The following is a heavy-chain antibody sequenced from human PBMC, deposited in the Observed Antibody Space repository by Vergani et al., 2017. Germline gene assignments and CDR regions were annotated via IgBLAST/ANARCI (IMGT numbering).Heavy chain of an antibody. D-gene: IGHD5-18*01. V-gene: IGHV4-34*01. CDR1: GGSFSGYY. Sequence: QVQLQQWGAGLLKPSETLSLTCAVYGGSFSGYYWSWIRPPPGKGLEWIGEINHSGSTNYNPSLKSRVTISVDTSKNQFSLKLSSVTAADTAVYYCARGPRGYSYGKRYYGYSDVWG. CDR3: ARGPRGYSYGKRYYGYSDV. CDR2: INHSGST. J-gene: IGHJ6*03.